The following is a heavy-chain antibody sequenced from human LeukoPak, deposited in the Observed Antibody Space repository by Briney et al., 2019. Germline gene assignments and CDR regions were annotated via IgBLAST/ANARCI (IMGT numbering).Heavy chain of an antibody. J-gene: IGHJ4*02. CDR1: GASISNTNW. V-gene: IGHV4-4*02. D-gene: IGHD2-8*01. CDR2: ISLTGLT. CDR3: SRENGAFSPFGY. Sequence: KPSGTLSLTCAVSGASISNTNWWSWVRQPPGQGLEWIGEISLTGLTHYNPSLESRVTVSLDKSKNQLSLNLTSVTAADTAVYYCSRENGAFSPFGYWGQGTLVTVLS.